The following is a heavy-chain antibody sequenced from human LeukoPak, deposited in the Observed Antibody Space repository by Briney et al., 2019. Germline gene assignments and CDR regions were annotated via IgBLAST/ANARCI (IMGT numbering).Heavy chain of an antibody. CDR2: IFYSGST. CDR1: GGSISGYY. J-gene: IGHJ4*02. V-gene: IGHV4-59*01. Sequence: SETLSLTCTVSGGSISGYYWSWIRQPPGKGLEWIGYIFYSGSTNYNPSLKSRVTISVDTSKNQFSLKLSSVTAADTAVCYCARGEWDLLFDYWGQGTLVTVSS. D-gene: IGHD1-26*01. CDR3: ARGEWDLLFDY.